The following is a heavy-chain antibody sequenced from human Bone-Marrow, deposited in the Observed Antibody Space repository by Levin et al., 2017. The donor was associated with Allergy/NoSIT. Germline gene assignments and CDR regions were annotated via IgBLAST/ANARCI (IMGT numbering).Heavy chain of an antibody. CDR3: AKSFRNNTN. D-gene: IGHD1-14*01. J-gene: IGHJ2*01. CDR1: GFTFSAYA. Sequence: PSGGSLRLSCAASGFTFSAYALNWVRQAPGKGLEWISTISSSGHSTYYADSVKGRLTISRDNSKNTLYLQMNSLRAEDTAVYYCAKSFRNNTNWGRGTLVTVSS. V-gene: IGHV3-23*01. CDR2: ISSSGHST.